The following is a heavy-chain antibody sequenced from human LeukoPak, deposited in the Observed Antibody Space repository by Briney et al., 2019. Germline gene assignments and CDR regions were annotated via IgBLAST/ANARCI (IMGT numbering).Heavy chain of an antibody. CDR2: ISYDGSNK. CDR3: AKERSLYCSGGSCYSGPDFDY. V-gene: IGHV3-30*18. J-gene: IGHJ4*02. D-gene: IGHD2-15*01. Sequence: GGSLRLSCAASGFTFSSYGMHWVRQAPGKGLEWVAVISYDGSNKYYADSVKGRFTISRDNSKNTLYLQMNSLRAEDTAVYYCAKERSLYCSGGSCYSGPDFDYWGQGTLVTVSS. CDR1: GFTFSSYG.